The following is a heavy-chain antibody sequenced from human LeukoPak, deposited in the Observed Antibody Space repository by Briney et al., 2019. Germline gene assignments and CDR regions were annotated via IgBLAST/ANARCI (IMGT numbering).Heavy chain of an antibody. CDR1: GFTFSRAW. D-gene: IGHD6-19*01. CDR3: TPDGAGWHY. J-gene: IGHJ4*02. V-gene: IGHV3-23*01. Sequence: GGSLRLSCAASGFTFSRAWMSWVRQAPGKGLEWVSAISGSGGSTYYADSVKGRFTISRDNSKNTLYLQMNSLKTEDTAVYYCTPDGAGWHYWGQGTLVTVSS. CDR2: ISGSGGST.